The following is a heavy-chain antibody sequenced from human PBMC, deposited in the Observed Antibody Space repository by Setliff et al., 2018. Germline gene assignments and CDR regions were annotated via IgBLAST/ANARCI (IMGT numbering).Heavy chain of an antibody. CDR1: EFTFSSYG. CDR3: AKDLITTTVPEWLLYTPTTYFDY. Sequence: GGSLRLSCAASEFTFSSYGMYWVRQAPGKGLEWVAVIWYDGSTKYYADSVKGRFTISRDNSKNTLYLQMNSLRAEDTAVYYCAKDLITTTVPEWLLYTPTTYFDYWGQGTLVTVSS. J-gene: IGHJ4*02. D-gene: IGHD3-3*01. CDR2: IWYDGSTK. V-gene: IGHV3-33*06.